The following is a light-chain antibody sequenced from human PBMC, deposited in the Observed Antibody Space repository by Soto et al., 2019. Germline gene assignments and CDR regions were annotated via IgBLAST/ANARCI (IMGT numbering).Light chain of an antibody. CDR2: DAS. Sequence: EIVLTQSPATLSLSPGERSTLSCMAIQSVSTYLAWYQQRPGQAPRLLIYDASYRATDIPPRLSGSGSGTEFTLTISSLEPEDFAVYYCQQRRSWPQTITFGQGTRLEIK. J-gene: IGKJ5*01. V-gene: IGKV3-11*01. CDR3: QQRRSWPQTIT. CDR1: QSVSTY.